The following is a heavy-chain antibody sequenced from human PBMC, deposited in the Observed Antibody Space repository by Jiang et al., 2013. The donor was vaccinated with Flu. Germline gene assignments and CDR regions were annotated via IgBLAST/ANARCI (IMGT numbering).Heavy chain of an antibody. J-gene: IGHJ4*02. Sequence: VQLLESGGGLVQPGGSLRLSCAASGFTFSSSAMSWVRQAPGKGLEWVSAISGSGSTTFYAASVKGRFTISRDNSKNTLYLQMNSLRAEDTAVYYCANARTSSWPPPFDYWGQGTLVTVSS. CDR2: ISGSGSTT. CDR3: ANARTSSWPPPFDY. V-gene: IGHV3-23*01. CDR1: GFTFSSSA. D-gene: IGHD6-13*01.